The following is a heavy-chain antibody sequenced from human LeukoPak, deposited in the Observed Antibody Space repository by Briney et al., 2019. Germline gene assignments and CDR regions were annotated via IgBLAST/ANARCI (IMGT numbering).Heavy chain of an antibody. CDR2: INPSGGST. D-gene: IGHD6-13*01. V-gene: IGHV1-46*01. Sequence: ASVKVSCKASGYTFTSYYMHWVRQAPGQGLEWMGIINPSGGSTSYAQKFQGRVTMTRDTSTSTVYMELSSLRSEDTAMYFCARVPRGSIAAAAPLYYYYYMDVWGKGTTVTVSS. CDR1: GYTFTSYY. CDR3: ARVPRGSIAAAAPLYYYYYMDV. J-gene: IGHJ6*03.